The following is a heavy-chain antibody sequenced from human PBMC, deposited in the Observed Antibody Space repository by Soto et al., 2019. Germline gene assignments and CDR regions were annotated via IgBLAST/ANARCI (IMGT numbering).Heavy chain of an antibody. V-gene: IGHV2-5*02. J-gene: IGHJ4*02. CDR2: IYWDDDK. Sequence: QITLKESGPTLVKPTQTLTLTCTFSGISLSTSGVGVGWIRQPPGKALEWLALIYWDDDKRYSPSLKSRLTIPKDTSKNHVVLTTTSMDPVDTATYYCAHRPPDSSGYYYSYWGQGTLVTVSS. D-gene: IGHD3-22*01. CDR3: AHRPPDSSGYYYSY. CDR1: GISLSTSGVG.